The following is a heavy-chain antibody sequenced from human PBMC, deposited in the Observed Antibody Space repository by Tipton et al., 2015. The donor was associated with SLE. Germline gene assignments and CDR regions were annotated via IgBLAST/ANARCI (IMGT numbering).Heavy chain of an antibody. CDR2: IYCSGST. CDR3: ARLVAAADEAFDI. Sequence: TLSLTCTVSGGSISSHYWSWIRQPPGKGLEWIGYIYCSGSTNYNPSLKSRVTISVDTSKNQFSLKLSSVTAADTAVYYCARLVAAADEAFDIWGQGTMVTVSS. J-gene: IGHJ3*02. D-gene: IGHD6-13*01. CDR1: GGSISSHY. V-gene: IGHV4-59*11.